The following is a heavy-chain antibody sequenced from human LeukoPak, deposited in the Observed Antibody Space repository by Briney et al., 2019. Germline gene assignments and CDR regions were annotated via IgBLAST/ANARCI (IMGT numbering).Heavy chain of an antibody. Sequence: GASVKVSCKASGYTFTTYDITWVRQATGQGLEWMGWMNPNSGDTAYAQKFQGRVAMTRDTSISTAYMELSSLRSEDTAVYYCARARDSSGYYGDDAFDIWGQGTMVTVSS. V-gene: IGHV1-8*01. CDR1: GYTFTTYD. J-gene: IGHJ3*02. D-gene: IGHD3-22*01. CDR2: MNPNSGDT. CDR3: ARARDSSGYYGDDAFDI.